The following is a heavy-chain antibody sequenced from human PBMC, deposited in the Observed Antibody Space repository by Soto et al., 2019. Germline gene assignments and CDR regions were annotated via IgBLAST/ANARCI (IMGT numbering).Heavy chain of an antibody. CDR2: INPNGGST. Sequence: VQLVQSGAEVKKPGASVQVSCKTSGYSFSNYSMHWVRQVPGQGLEWMGKINPNGGSTSLAQKFKDAVTLTRDTSTNTVYMELSSLTSEDTAVYYCARDGVQLWPRYYFGYWGQGTLVTVSS. CDR1: GYSFSNYS. J-gene: IGHJ4*02. V-gene: IGHV1-46*01. CDR3: ARDGVQLWPRYYFGY. D-gene: IGHD1-1*01.